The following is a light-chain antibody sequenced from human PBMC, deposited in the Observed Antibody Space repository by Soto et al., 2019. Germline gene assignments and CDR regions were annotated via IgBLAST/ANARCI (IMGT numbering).Light chain of an antibody. CDR2: DAY. J-gene: IGKJ1*01. Sequence: ILLTQSPSSLSASVGDRVTITCRASQNINTWLAWYHQKPGMAPKLLISDAYTLESGVPSRFSGSGSGPEFTLTISSLQPDDFATYYCQQYNSYSPWTFGQGTKVDIK. CDR3: QQYNSYSPWT. CDR1: QNINTW. V-gene: IGKV1-5*01.